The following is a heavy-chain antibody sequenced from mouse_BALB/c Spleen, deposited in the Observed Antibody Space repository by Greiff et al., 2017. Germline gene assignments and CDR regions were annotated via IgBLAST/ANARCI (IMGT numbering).Heavy chain of an antibody. Sequence: VQLKQSGPGLVKPSQSLSLTCSVTGYSITSGYYWNWIRQFPGNKLEWMGYISYDGSNNYNPSLKNRISITRDTSKNQFFLKLNSVTTEDTATYYCARTYGSSYPFDYWGQGTTLTVSS. CDR1: GYSITSGYY. D-gene: IGHD1-1*01. CDR2: ISYDGSN. V-gene: IGHV3-6*02. CDR3: ARTYGSSYPFDY. J-gene: IGHJ2*01.